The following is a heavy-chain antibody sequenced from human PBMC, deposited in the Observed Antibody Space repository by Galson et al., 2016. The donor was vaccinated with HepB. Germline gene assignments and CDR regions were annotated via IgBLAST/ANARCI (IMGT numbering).Heavy chain of an antibody. CDR2: INDNGRII. J-gene: IGHJ4*02. V-gene: IGHV3-23*01. D-gene: IGHD6-13*01. Sequence: SLRLSCAASRFTFDSYTMSWVRQAPGKGLEWVSSINDNGRIIFYADSVKGRFTISRDNSKNTVYLQLTSLRAEDTAVYYCAKDKRGHSSAWYWYFDYWGPGTLVSVSS. CDR1: RFTFDSYT. CDR3: AKDKRGHSSAWYWYFDY.